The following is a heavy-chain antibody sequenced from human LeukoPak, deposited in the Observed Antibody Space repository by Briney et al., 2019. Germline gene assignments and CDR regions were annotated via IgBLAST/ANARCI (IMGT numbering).Heavy chain of an antibody. CDR2: IYPGDSDT. D-gene: IGHD6-19*01. J-gene: IGHJ3*02. CDR3: ARHQYSGGWSYAFDI. CDR1: GYSFTTYW. V-gene: IGHV5-51*01. Sequence: GESLQISCKSSGYSFTTYWIAWVRQMPGKGLEWMGIIYPGDSDTRYSPSFQGQVTISADKSTNTAYLQWSSLKASDTAMYYCARHQYSGGWSYAFDIWGQGTMVTVSS.